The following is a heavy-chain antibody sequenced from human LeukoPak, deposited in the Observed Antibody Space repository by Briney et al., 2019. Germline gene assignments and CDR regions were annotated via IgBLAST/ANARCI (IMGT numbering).Heavy chain of an antibody. D-gene: IGHD3-10*01. V-gene: IGHV4-38-2*02. CDR3: AGAESGSGTYYWFDP. J-gene: IGHJ5*02. CDR1: GYSISSGYY. CDR2: IYRSGSV. Sequence: SETLSLTCTVSGYSISSGYYWGWIRQPPGKGLEWIGSIYRSGSVYYNPSLKSRVIVSADTSKNQFSLKLSSVTAADTAVYYCAGAESGSGTYYWFDPWGQGTLVTVSS.